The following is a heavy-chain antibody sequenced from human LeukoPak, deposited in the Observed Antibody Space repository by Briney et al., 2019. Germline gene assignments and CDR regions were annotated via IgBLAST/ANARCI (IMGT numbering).Heavy chain of an antibody. J-gene: IGHJ4*02. D-gene: IGHD3-22*01. V-gene: IGHV3-11*04. CDR3: AKALREVVMTD. CDR2: ISNSGGAL. CDR1: GFTFSDYY. Sequence: GGSLRLSCAASGFTFSDYYMSWIRQAPGKRKEWVSYISNSGGALYYAYSVKDRFHISRANAKNSLFLQMNSLRAEDTAVHYCAKALREVVMTDWGQVTLVTVSS.